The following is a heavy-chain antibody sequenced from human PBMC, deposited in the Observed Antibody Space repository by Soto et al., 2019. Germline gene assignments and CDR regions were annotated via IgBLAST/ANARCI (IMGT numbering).Heavy chain of an antibody. CDR1: GFTFSSYG. CDR2: IWYDGSNK. CDR3: ARDSFFGYFDY. D-gene: IGHD3-16*01. J-gene: IGHJ4*02. V-gene: IGHV3-33*01. Sequence: QVQLVESGGGVVQPGRSLRLSCAASGFTFSSYGMHWVRQAPGKGLEWVAVIWYDGSNKYYADSVKGRFTISRDNSKNTLDLQMNSLRAEDTAVYYCARDSFFGYFDYWGQGTLVTVSS.